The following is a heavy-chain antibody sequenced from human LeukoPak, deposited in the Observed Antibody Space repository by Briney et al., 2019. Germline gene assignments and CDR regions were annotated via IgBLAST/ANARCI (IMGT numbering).Heavy chain of an antibody. Sequence: SETLSLTCTVSGGSISSYYWSWIRQPAGKGLEWIGRIYTSGSTNYNPSLKSRVTMSVDTTKNQFSLKLSSVTAADTAVYYCARVWFGTRRDAFDIWGQGTMVTVSS. V-gene: IGHV4-4*07. J-gene: IGHJ3*02. CDR3: ARVWFGTRRDAFDI. D-gene: IGHD3-10*01. CDR1: GGSISSYY. CDR2: IYTSGST.